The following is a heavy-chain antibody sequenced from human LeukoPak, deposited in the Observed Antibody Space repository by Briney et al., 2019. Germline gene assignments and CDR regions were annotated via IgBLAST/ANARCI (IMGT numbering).Heavy chain of an antibody. CDR1: GFTFSSYA. J-gene: IGHJ4*02. Sequence: GGSLRLSCGASGFTFSSYAMSWVRQAPGKGLEWVSAIGSGTYYAVSVKGRFTISRDNSKNTLYLQMNSLRAEDTAVYYCAKVLAYYFDYWGQGTLVTVSS. CDR2: IGSGT. V-gene: IGHV3-23*01. CDR3: AKVLAYYFDY.